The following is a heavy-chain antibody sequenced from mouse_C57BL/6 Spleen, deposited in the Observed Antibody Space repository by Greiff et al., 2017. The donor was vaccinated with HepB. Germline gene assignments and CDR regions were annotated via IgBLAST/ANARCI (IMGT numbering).Heavy chain of an antibody. V-gene: IGHV5-12*01. D-gene: IGHD2-1*01. CDR2: ISNGGGST. CDR1: GFTFSDYY. J-gene: IGHJ1*03. Sequence: DVQLVESGGGLVQPGGSLKLSCAASGFTFSDYYMYWVRQTPEKRLEWVAYISNGGGSTYYPDTVKGRFTISRDNAKNTLYLQMSRLKSEDTAMYYCARHHIYYGNWYFDVWGTGTTVTVSS. CDR3: ARHHIYYGNWYFDV.